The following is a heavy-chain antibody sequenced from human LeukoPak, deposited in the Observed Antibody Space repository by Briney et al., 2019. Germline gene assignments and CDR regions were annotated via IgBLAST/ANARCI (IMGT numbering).Heavy chain of an antibody. V-gene: IGHV3-21*01. D-gene: IGHD6-6*01. Sequence: PSETLSLTCTVSGGSISSSSYYWGWIRQPPGKGLEWVSSISSSSSYIYYADSVKGRFTISRDNAKNSLYLQMNSLRAEDTAVYYCARGIGIAARPWVDYWGQGTLVTVSS. J-gene: IGHJ4*02. CDR2: ISSSSSYI. CDR1: GGSISSSS. CDR3: ARGIGIAARPWVDY.